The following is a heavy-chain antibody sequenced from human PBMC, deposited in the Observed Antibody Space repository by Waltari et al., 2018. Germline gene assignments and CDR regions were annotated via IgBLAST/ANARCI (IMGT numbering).Heavy chain of an antibody. J-gene: IGHJ6*02. CDR2: ISWNSGSI. V-gene: IGHV3-9*01. D-gene: IGHD6-6*01. CDR1: GFTFDDYA. CDR3: AKSHSSSHYYYYYYGMDV. Sequence: EVQLVESGGGLVQPGRSLSLSCAASGFTFDDYAMHWVRQAHGKGLEWVSGISWNSGSIGYADSVKGRFTISRDNAKNSLYLQMNSLRAEDTALYYCAKSHSSSHYYYYYYGMDVWGQGTTVTVSS.